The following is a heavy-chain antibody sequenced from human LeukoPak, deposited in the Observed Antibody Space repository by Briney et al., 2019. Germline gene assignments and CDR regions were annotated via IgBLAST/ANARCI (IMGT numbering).Heavy chain of an antibody. Sequence: GGSLRLSCAASEFTVSSNYMSWVRQAPGKGLEWVSLIYSAGSTYYADSVKGRFTISRHNSRNTLYLQMNSLRAEDTAVYYRAKSSLDTVTVRGPFDYWGQGTLVTVSS. D-gene: IGHD4-17*01. CDR2: IYSAGST. J-gene: IGHJ4*02. CDR1: EFTVSSNY. V-gene: IGHV3-53*01. CDR3: AKSSLDTVTVRGPFDY.